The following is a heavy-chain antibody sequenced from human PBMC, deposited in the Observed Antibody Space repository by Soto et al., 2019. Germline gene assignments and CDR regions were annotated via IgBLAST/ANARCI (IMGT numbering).Heavy chain of an antibody. CDR1: GFTFSSYA. J-gene: IGHJ4*02. CDR2: ISGSGGST. CDR3: AKDGCSGDSCYSTFDY. V-gene: IGHV3-23*01. Sequence: GGSLRLSCAASGFTFSSYAMSWVRQAPGKGLEWVSAISGSGGSTYYADSVKGRFTISRDNSKNTLYLQMNSLRAEDTAVYYCAKDGCSGDSCYSTFDYWGQGTLVTVSS. D-gene: IGHD2-15*01.